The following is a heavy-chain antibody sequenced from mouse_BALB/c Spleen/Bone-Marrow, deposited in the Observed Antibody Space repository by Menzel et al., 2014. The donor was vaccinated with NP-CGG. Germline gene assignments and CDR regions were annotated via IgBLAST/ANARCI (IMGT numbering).Heavy chain of an antibody. CDR2: ISNGGGST. V-gene: IGHV5-12-2*01. CDR1: GFTFSSYT. D-gene: IGHD3-1*01. Sequence: EVKVVESGGGLVQPGGSLKLSCAASGFTFSSYTVSWVRQTPEKRLEWVAYISNGGGSTYYPDTVKCRFTISRDNAKNTLYLQMSSLKSEDTAMYYCARQLGLRWAMDYWGQGTSVTVSS. CDR3: ARQLGLRWAMDY. J-gene: IGHJ4*01.